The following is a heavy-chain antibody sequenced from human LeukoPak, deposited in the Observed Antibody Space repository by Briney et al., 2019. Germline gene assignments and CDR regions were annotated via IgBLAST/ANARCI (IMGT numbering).Heavy chain of an antibody. CDR3: ARIYCSGGSCYEGRESYYYYYYMDV. J-gene: IGHJ6*03. V-gene: IGHV4-59*08. Sequence: SETLSLTCTVSGGSISSYYWSWIRQPPGKGLEWIGSIYHSGSAYYNPSLRRRLALSVDTSKNQFSLSLSSVTAADTAIYYCARIYCSGGSCYEGRESYYYYYYMDVWGRGTTVTVSS. D-gene: IGHD2-15*01. CDR1: GGSISSYY. CDR2: IYHSGSA.